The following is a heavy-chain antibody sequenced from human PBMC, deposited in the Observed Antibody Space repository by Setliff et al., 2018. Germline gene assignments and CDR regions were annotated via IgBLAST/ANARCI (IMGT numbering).Heavy chain of an antibody. CDR3: SRLVRYCTTTTCQRASGGEF. J-gene: IGHJ4*02. Sequence: ASVKVSCKASGYTFTYFGLSWVRQAPGQGLEWMGWISPYNGQTTYAQRFQGRITMTTDTSTDTAYMELRNLRSDDTAVYYCSRLVRYCTTTTCQRASGGEFWGQGTLVTVSS. CDR1: GYTFTYFG. V-gene: IGHV1-18*01. CDR2: ISPYNGQT. D-gene: IGHD2-2*01.